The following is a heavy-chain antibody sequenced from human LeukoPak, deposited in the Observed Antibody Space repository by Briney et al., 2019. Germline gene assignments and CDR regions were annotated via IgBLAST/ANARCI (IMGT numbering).Heavy chain of an antibody. CDR2: MYYSGST. CDR3: AREHYDSSGYYFDY. CDR1: GGSISSSIYY. V-gene: IGHV4-39*07. D-gene: IGHD3-22*01. Sequence: SETLSLTCTVSGGSISSSIYYWGWIRQPPGKGLEWIGSMYYSGSTSYNPSLKSRVTISVDTSKTQFSLKLSSVTAADTAVYYCAREHYDSSGYYFDYWGQGTLVTVSS. J-gene: IGHJ4*02.